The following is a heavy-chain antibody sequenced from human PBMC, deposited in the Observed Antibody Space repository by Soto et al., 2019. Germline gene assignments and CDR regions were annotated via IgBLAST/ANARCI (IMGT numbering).Heavy chain of an antibody. CDR3: AREVERGYSYGSLEY. CDR1: AYTFTCYY. CDR2: INPSGGST. J-gene: IGHJ4*02. V-gene: IGHV1-46*01. Sequence: SVKGSYKASAYTFTCYYMHWVRQAPGQGPEWMEIINPSGGSTSYAQKFQGRVTMTRDTSTSTVYMDLSSLRSEDTAVYYCAREVERGYSYGSLEYWGQGTLVTVSS. D-gene: IGHD5-18*01.